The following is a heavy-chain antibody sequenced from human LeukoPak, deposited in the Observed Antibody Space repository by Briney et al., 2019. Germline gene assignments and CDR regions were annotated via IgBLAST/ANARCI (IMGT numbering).Heavy chain of an antibody. V-gene: IGHV3-30-3*01. CDR1: GFTFSSYA. Sequence: GGSLRLSCAASGFTFSSYAMHWVRQAPGKGLEWVAVISYDGSNKYYADSVKGRFTISRDNSKNTLYLQMNSLRTEDTAVYYCAREKSGGYSYGHDAFDIWGQGTMVTVSS. CDR3: AREKSGGYSYGHDAFDI. J-gene: IGHJ3*02. CDR2: ISYDGSNK. D-gene: IGHD5-18*01.